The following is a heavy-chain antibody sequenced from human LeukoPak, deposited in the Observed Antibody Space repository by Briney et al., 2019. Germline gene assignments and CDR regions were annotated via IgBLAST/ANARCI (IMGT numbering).Heavy chain of an antibody. D-gene: IGHD6-13*01. CDR2: IYYSGNT. CDR3: ARHVRQQLPPKAFDY. CDR1: GGSISSGIYY. Sequence: SETLSLTCTVSGGSISSGIYYWGWIRQPPGKGLEWIGSIYYSGNTYYNPSLKSRVTISVDTSKNQLSLKLNSVTAADTAVYYCARHVRQQLPPKAFDYWGQGALVTVSS. V-gene: IGHV4-39*01. J-gene: IGHJ4*02.